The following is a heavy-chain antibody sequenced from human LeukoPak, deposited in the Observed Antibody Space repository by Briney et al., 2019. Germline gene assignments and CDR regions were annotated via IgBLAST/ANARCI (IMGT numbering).Heavy chain of an antibody. J-gene: IGHJ6*04. D-gene: IGHD3-10*01. V-gene: IGHV1-18*04. CDR2: ISAYNGNT. CDR1: GYTFTSYG. Sequence: ASVKVSCKASGYTFTSYGISWVRQAPGQGLEWMGWISAYNGNTNYAQKLQGGVTMTTDTSTSTAYMELRSLRSDDTAVYYCARGQVLLWFGELCGMDVWGKGTTVTVSS. CDR3: ARGQVLLWFGELCGMDV.